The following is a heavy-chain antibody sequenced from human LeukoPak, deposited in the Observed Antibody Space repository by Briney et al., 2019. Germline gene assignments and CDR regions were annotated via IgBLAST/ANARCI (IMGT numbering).Heavy chain of an antibody. V-gene: IGHV1-18*01. J-gene: IGHJ6*02. D-gene: IGHD2-2*02. CDR2: ISAYNGNT. CDR3: ARGPDSVVVPAAIFVGDYYYGMDV. CDR1: GYTFTSYG. Sequence: ASVKVSCKASGYTFTSYGISWVRQAPGQGLEWMGRISAYNGNTNYAQKLQGRVTMTTDTSTSTAYMELRSLRSDDTAVYYCARGPDSVVVPAAIFVGDYYYGMDVWGQGATVTVSS.